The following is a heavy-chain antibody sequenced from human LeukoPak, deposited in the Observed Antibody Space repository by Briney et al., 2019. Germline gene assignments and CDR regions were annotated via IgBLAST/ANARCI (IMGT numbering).Heavy chain of an antibody. Sequence: GGSLRLSCAASGFTFSSDSMNWVRQAPGKGLEWVSSISSSSSYIYYADSVKGRFTISRDNAKNSLYLRMNSLRAEDTALYYCARDWGYYYYYGMDVWGQGTTVTVSS. V-gene: IGHV3-21*01. CDR3: ARDWGYYYYYGMDV. D-gene: IGHD3-16*01. CDR2: ISSSSSYI. CDR1: GFTFSSDS. J-gene: IGHJ6*02.